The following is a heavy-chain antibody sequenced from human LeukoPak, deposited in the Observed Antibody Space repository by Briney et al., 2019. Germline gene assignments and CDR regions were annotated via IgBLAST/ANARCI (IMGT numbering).Heavy chain of an antibody. CDR2: ISTYNGNT. V-gene: IGHV1-18*01. D-gene: IGHD3-22*01. J-gene: IGHJ4*02. Sequence: ASGKVCCKAAGYTFTIYGISLVRQAPAQGLEWMGGISTYNGNTNDAHTLQGRVTITTDTSTSTAYMELRSMRSDDTGVYYCASVLAGSITMIGTHPSETFDYWGQGTLVTVSS. CDR3: ASVLAGSITMIGTHPSETFDY. CDR1: GYTFTIYG.